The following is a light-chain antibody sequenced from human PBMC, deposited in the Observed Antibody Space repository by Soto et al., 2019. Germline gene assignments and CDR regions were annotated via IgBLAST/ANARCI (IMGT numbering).Light chain of an antibody. J-gene: IGKJ1*01. V-gene: IGKV1-39*01. CDR2: AAS. CDR1: QSINSS. Sequence: DIQMTQSPSSLSASVGDRVTITCRASQSINSSLNWYQHKPGKAPKLLIFAASSLQSGVPSRFSGSGSGTDFTLTISSLQPEDFATYHCQQTYSTPWTFGQGTKVEIK. CDR3: QQTYSTPWT.